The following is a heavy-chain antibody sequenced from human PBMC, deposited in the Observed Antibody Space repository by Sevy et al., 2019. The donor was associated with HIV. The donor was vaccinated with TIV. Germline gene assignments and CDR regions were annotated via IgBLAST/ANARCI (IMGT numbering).Heavy chain of an antibody. J-gene: IGHJ4*02. V-gene: IGHV3-30*04. D-gene: IGHD3-10*01. CDR1: GFSFRRYA. CDR3: ARDGGGDYFDY. Sequence: GGSLRLSCEASGFSFRRYAMHWVRQAPGKGLERLTVISYDGRNEYYVDSVKGRFTISRDNSKNTLYLQMNSLRPEDTAIYYCARDGGGDYFDYWRQGTLVTVSS. CDR2: ISYDGRNE.